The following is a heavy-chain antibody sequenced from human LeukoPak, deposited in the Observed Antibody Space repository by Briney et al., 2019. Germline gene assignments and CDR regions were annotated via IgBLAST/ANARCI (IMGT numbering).Heavy chain of an antibody. CDR1: GYTLTELS. CDR2: FDPEDGET. Sequence: ASAKVSCKVSGYTLTELSMHWVRQAPGKGLEWMGGFDPEDGETIYAQKFQGRVTMTEDTSTDTAYMELSSLRSEDTAVYYCATDPLVRGNYYGMDVWGQGTTVTVSS. D-gene: IGHD3-10*01. J-gene: IGHJ6*02. V-gene: IGHV1-24*01. CDR3: ATDPLVRGNYYGMDV.